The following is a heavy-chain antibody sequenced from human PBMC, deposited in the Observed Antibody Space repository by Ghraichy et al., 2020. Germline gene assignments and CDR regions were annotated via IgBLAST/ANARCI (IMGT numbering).Heavy chain of an antibody. CDR3: ARRRDYSSGWPFAH. CDR2: ISARGGST. D-gene: IGHD6-19*01. V-gene: IGHV3-23*01. Sequence: GGSLRLSCTASGFTFNSYVITCVRQAPGKGLDWVSIISARGGSTYYADCVRGRYTISRDNSKNTLYLQMNSLTAEDMAVFYCARRRDYSSGWPFAHWGQGTLVTVSS. CDR1: GFTFNSYV. J-gene: IGHJ4*02.